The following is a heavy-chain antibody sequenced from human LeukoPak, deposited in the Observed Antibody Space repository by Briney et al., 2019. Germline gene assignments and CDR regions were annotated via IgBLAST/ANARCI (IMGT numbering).Heavy chain of an antibody. J-gene: IGHJ4*02. CDR3: ARRAGAYSHPYDY. CDR1: GFTFSDYN. D-gene: IGHD4/OR15-4a*01. CDR2: ISYDGTKK. Sequence: GTSLRLSCVVSGFTFSDYNMHWVRQAPGKGLEWVTIISYDGTKKYYADSVKGRFTISRDNSKNTLYLQMNNLRAEDTAVYYCARRAGAYSHPYDYWGQGTLVTVSS. V-gene: IGHV3-30*03.